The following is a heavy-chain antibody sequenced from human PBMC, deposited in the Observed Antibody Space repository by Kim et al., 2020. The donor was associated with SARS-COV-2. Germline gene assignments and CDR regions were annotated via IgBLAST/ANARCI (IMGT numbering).Heavy chain of an antibody. J-gene: IGHJ4*02. CDR3: ARDRAFGVYDSSDY. V-gene: IGHV3-33*01. D-gene: IGHD3-22*01. Sequence: YADSVKGRFTIPRDQSKNPLYQQMNSLRAEDTAVYYCARDRAFGVYDSSDYWGQGTLVTVSS.